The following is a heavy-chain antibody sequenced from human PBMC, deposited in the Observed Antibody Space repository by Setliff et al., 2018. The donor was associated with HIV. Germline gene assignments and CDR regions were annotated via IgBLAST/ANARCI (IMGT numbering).Heavy chain of an antibody. CDR2: IYYSGST. D-gene: IGHD3-10*01. CDR1: GGSISSGGYY. Sequence: SETLSLTCTVSGGSISSGGYYWSWIRQHPGKGLEWIGYIYYSGSTYYNPSLKSRLTISVDTSKNQFSLKLSSVTAADTAVYYCARGLNYYGSGSYLPLGYWGQGTLVTVSS. CDR3: ARGLNYYGSGSYLPLGY. V-gene: IGHV4-31*03. J-gene: IGHJ4*02.